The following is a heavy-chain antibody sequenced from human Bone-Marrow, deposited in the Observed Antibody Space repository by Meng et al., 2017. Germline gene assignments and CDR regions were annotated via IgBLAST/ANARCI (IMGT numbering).Heavy chain of an antibody. V-gene: IGHV1-2*06. Sequence: ASVKVSCKASGYTFTGYYMHWVRQAPGQGLEWMGRINPNSGGTNYAQKFQGRVTMTRDTSISTAYMELSRLRSDDTAVYYCARDLGVVVSFRGGLDAFDIWGQGTTVTVSS. D-gene: IGHD3-22*01. CDR3: ARDLGVVVSFRGGLDAFDI. J-gene: IGHJ3*02. CDR2: INPNSGGT. CDR1: GYTFTGYY.